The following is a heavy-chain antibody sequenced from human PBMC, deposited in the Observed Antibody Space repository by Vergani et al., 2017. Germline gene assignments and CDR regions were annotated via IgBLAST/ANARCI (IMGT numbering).Heavy chain of an antibody. V-gene: IGHV4-30-4*08. J-gene: IGHJ6*02. D-gene: IGHD2-2*02. CDR1: GGSISSGDYY. CDR2: IYYSGST. CDR3: ARDKIVVVPAAILVQGPESYYYYYGMDV. Sequence: QVQLQESGPGLVKPSQTLSLTCTVSGGSISSGDYYWSWIRQPPGKGLEWMGYIYYSGSTYYNPSLKSRVTISVDTSKNQFSLKLRSVTAADTAVYYCARDKIVVVPAAILVQGPESYYYYYGMDVWGQXP.